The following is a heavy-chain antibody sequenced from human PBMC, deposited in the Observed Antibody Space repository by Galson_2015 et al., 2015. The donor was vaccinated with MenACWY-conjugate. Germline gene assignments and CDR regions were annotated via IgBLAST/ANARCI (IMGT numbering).Heavy chain of an antibody. CDR1: GYTFTHYW. CDR3: ARIVGASHFFDY. D-gene: IGHD1-26*01. CDR2: IDPSDSEV. J-gene: IGHJ4*02. V-gene: IGHV5-10-1*01. Sequence: QSGAEVKEPGESLEISCTASGYTFTHYWIIWVRQMPGKGLEWMGRIDPSDSEVNYSPSFQGHLTISADKSISTAYLQWSSLKASDTAMYYCARIVGASHFFDYWGQGSLVAVSS.